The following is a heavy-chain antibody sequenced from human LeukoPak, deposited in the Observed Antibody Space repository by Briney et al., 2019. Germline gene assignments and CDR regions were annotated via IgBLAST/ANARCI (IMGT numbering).Heavy chain of an antibody. CDR1: GFTFSSYG. CDR2: IWYDGGNK. Sequence: GGSLRLSCAASGFTFSSYGMHWVRQAPGKGLEWVAVIWYDGGNKYYADSVKGRFTISRDNSKNTLYLQMNSLRAEDTAVYYCARDYCSSTSCYDYYYYGMDVWGQGTTVTVSS. D-gene: IGHD2-2*01. CDR3: ARDYCSSTSCYDYYYYGMDV. J-gene: IGHJ6*02. V-gene: IGHV3-33*01.